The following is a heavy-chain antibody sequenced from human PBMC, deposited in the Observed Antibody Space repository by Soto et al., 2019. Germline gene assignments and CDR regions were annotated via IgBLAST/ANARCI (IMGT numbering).Heavy chain of an antibody. CDR2: IYYSGST. V-gene: IGHV4-61*01. J-gene: IGHJ6*02. CDR3: ASQNSRLILITGTAYYYDGMGA. D-gene: IGHD1-20*01. Sequence: SETLSLTCTVSGGSVSSGSYYWSWIRQPPGKGLEWIGYIYYSGSTNYNPSLKSRVTISVDTSKNQFSLKLSSVTAADTAVYYCASQNSRLILITGTAYYYDGMGAWGQGTTVSVS. CDR1: GGSVSSGSYY.